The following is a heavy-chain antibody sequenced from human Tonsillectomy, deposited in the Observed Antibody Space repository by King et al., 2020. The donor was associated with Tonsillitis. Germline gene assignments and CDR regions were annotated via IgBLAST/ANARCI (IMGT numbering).Heavy chain of an antibody. V-gene: IGHV3-21*01. CDR1: GFTFSIYS. D-gene: IGHD6-6*01. CDR3: ATTLAAPSMGDY. J-gene: IGHJ4*02. Sequence: VQLVESGGGLVKPGGSLRLSCAASGFTFSIYSMNWVRQAPGKGLEWVSSITSSSAYIYYADSVKGRFTISRDNAKNSLLLQMNSLRAEDTAVYYCATTLAAPSMGDYWGQGTLVTVSS. CDR2: ITSSSAYI.